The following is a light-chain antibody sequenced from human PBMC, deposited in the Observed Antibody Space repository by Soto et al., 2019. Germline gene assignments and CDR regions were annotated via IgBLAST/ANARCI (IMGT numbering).Light chain of an antibody. CDR1: QSINGNY. Sequence: EIVLTQSPGTLSLSPGDRATLSCRASQSINGNYLHWYQQKPGQAPRLLIFGTSSRATGIPDRFIGGGSGTDFPLTISRLEPEAFAVYYCQQCGSLPGTFGQGTKVESK. CDR2: GTS. CDR3: QQCGSLPGT. V-gene: IGKV3-20*01. J-gene: IGKJ1*01.